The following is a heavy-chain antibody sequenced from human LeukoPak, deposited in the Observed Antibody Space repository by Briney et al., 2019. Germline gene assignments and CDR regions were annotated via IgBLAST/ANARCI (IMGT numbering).Heavy chain of an antibody. D-gene: IGHD6-6*01. CDR3: AHRPIGPFLIAARPYDAFDI. Sequence: SGPTLVNPTQTLTLTCTFSGFSLSTSGVGVGWIRQPPGKALEWLSLIYWNDDKRYSPSLKSRPTITQDTSKNQVVLTMTNMDPVDTATYYCAHRPIGPFLIAARPYDAFDIWGQGTMVTVSS. CDR2: IYWNDDK. J-gene: IGHJ3*02. V-gene: IGHV2-5*01. CDR1: GFSLSTSGVG.